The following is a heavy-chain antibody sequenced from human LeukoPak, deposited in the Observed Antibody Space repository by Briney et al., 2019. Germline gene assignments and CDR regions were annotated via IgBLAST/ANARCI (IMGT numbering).Heavy chain of an antibody. J-gene: IGHJ6*03. CDR2: IRYDGSNK. CDR3: AKKGSLYYYMDV. D-gene: IGHD6-13*01. CDR1: GFTFSSYG. V-gene: IGHV3-30*02. Sequence: GGSLRLSCAASGFTFSSYGMHWVRQAPGKGLEWVAFIRYDGSNKYYADSVKGRFTISRDNSKNTLYLQMNSLRAEDTAVYYCAKKGSLYYYMDVWGKGTTVTISS.